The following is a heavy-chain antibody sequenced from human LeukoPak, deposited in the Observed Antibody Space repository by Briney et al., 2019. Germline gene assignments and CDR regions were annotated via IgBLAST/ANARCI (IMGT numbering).Heavy chain of an antibody. CDR1: GGSISSGGYS. CDR3: ARGPVYDYVWGSYRYAIDY. D-gene: IGHD3-16*02. CDR2: INHSGST. Sequence: PSQTLSLTCAVSGGSISSGGYSWSWIRQPPGKGLEWIGQINHSGSTNYNPSLKSRVTISVDTSKNQFSLKLSSVTAADTAVYYCARGPVYDYVWGSYRYAIDYWGQGTLVTVSA. J-gene: IGHJ4*02. V-gene: IGHV4-30-2*01.